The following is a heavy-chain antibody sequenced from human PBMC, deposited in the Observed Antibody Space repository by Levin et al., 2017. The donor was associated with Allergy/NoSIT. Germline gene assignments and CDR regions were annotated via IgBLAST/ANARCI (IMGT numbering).Heavy chain of an antibody. CDR2: IYPGDSDT. Sequence: GESLKISCKGSGYSFTGYWIAWVRQMPGKGLEWMGFIYPGDSDTRYSPSFQGQVTISADKSVSTAYLQWSSLQASDTAMYYCARLRRDADNSYDYWGQGTLVTVSS. J-gene: IGHJ4*02. CDR3: ARLRRDADNSYDY. V-gene: IGHV5-51*01. CDR1: GYSFTGYW. D-gene: IGHD5-24*01.